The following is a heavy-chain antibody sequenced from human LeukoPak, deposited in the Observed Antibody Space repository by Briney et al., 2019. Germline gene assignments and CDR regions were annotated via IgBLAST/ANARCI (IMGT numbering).Heavy chain of an antibody. D-gene: IGHD3-22*01. J-gene: IGHJ4*02. Sequence: SETLSLTCAVSGYSFSSGYYWGWIRQPPGKGLEWIGSIYHSGSTYYNPSLKSRVSISLDTSKNQFSLNLTSVTAADTAVYYCTRGNRYYDSRGPLDYWGQGTLVTVSS. V-gene: IGHV4-38-2*01. CDR3: TRGNRYYDSRGPLDY. CDR1: GYSFSSGYY. CDR2: IYHSGST.